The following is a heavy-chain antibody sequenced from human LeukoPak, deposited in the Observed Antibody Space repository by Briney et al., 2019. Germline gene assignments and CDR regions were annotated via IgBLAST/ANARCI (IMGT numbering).Heavy chain of an antibody. Sequence: GESLKISCKGSGYIFTNYWIGWVRQMPGKGLEWMGIIYGGDSETRYSPSFQGQVTISLDKSITTAYLQWSSLKASDTAMYYCARDVPYGDFWGQGTPVTVSS. CDR1: GYIFTNYW. D-gene: IGHD2-8*01. CDR3: ARDVPYGDF. CDR2: IYGGDSET. V-gene: IGHV5-51*01. J-gene: IGHJ4*02.